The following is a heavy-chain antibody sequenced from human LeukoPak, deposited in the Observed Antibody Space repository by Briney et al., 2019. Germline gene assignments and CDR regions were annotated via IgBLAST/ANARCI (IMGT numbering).Heavy chain of an antibody. CDR3: ARHPSMSLYCGPDCDDGFDF. J-gene: IGHJ3*01. D-gene: IGHD2-21*02. Sequence: GESLKISCHASGYSFTSYWIAWVRQRPGKGLEWVGVMYPGESDTRYSPSFQGQVTISADKSTKTAYLQWSSLKASDTAMYYCARHPSMSLYCGPDCDDGFDFWGQGTVVTVS. CDR1: GYSFTSYW. CDR2: MYPGESDT. V-gene: IGHV5-51*01.